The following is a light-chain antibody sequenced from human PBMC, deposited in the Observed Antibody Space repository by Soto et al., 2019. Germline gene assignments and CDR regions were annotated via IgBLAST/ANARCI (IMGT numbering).Light chain of an antibody. CDR1: SGHNSYA. J-gene: IGLJ3*02. CDR2: LNSDGSH. V-gene: IGLV4-69*01. CDR3: QTWSTDIRV. Sequence: QAVVTQPPSASASLGASVKLTCTLSSGHNSYAIAWHQQQPEKGPRYLMKLNSDGSHSKGDGIPDRFSGSSSGAERYLPIPNLQSGDGADYYFQTWSTDIRVFGGGTNLTVL.